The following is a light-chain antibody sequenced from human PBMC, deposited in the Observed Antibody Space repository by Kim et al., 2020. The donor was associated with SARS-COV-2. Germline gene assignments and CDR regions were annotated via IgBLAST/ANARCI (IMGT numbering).Light chain of an antibody. CDR1: QSVSSN. CDR3: QQRSNWPLT. Sequence: EIVLTQSPATLSLSPGERATLSCRASQSVSSNLAWYQHKPGQAPRLLIYDASTRATGIPARFSGSGSGTDFTLTISSLEPEDFAVYYCQQRSNWPLTFGGGTKVEI. CDR2: DAS. V-gene: IGKV3-11*01. J-gene: IGKJ4*01.